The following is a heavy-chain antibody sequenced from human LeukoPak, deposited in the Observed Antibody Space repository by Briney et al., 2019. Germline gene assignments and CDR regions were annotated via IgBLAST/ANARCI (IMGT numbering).Heavy chain of an antibody. CDR3: AEADWAATFDH. Sequence: SVEVSCKASGGTFSSYAIIWVRQAPGQGLEWMGGIIPIFGTANYAQKFQGRVTITADKSTSTEYMELRRLRSEDEAVYYCAEADWAATFDHWGQGTLVTVSS. V-gene: IGHV1-69*06. CDR2: IIPIFGTA. D-gene: IGHD6-25*01. J-gene: IGHJ4*02. CDR1: GGTFSSYA.